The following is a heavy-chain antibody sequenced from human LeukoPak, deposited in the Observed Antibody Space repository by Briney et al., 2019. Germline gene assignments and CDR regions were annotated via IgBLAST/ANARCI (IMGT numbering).Heavy chain of an antibody. D-gene: IGHD3-10*01. CDR3: ARTMVRGVPR. V-gene: IGHV3-11*04. J-gene: IGHJ4*02. CDR2: ISSSGSTI. Sequence: GGSLRLSCAAPGFPFSDYNMSWIRQAPGKGLEWVSYISSSGSTIYYADSVKGRFTTSRDNAKNSLYLQMNSLRAEDTAVYYCARTMVRGVPRWGQGTLVTVSS. CDR1: GFPFSDYN.